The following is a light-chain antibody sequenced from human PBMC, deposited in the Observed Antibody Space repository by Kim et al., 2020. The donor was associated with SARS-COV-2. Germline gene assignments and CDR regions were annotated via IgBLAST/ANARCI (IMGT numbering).Light chain of an antibody. CDR3: QAWDSSTAHVV. CDR1: KLGDKY. V-gene: IGLV3-1*01. CDR2: QDS. J-gene: IGLJ2*01. Sequence: SYELTQPPSASVSPGQTASITCSGDKLGDKYACWYQQKPGQSPVLVIYQDSKRPSGIPERFSGSNSGNTATLTISGTQAMDEADYYCQAWDSSTAHVVFG.